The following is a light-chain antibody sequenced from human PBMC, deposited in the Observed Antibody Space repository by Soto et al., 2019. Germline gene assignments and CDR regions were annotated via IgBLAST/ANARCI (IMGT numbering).Light chain of an antibody. V-gene: IGKV1-39*01. CDR3: QQNYYIPYP. Sequence: DIQMTQSPSSLSVSVGDRVTMSCRTSQDIAFYLNWYQQKPGKAPQLLIYGASNLQHGAPSRFSGSGSGTDFTLTINSLQPEDFATYFCQQNYYIPYPFGQGTKLEI. CDR2: GAS. CDR1: QDIAFY. J-gene: IGKJ2*01.